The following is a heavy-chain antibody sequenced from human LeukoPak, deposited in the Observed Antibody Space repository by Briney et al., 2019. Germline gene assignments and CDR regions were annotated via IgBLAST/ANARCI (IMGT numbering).Heavy chain of an antibody. CDR1: GFTFSSYE. V-gene: IGHV3-48*03. Sequence: GGSLRLSCAASGFTFSSYEMNWVRQAPGKGLEWVSYISSSGSTIYYADSVKGRFTISRDNAKNSLYQQMNSLRAEDTAVYYCARDAGPGQRYFDLWGRGTLVTVSS. CDR3: ARDAGPGQRYFDL. D-gene: IGHD6-13*01. J-gene: IGHJ2*01. CDR2: ISSSGSTI.